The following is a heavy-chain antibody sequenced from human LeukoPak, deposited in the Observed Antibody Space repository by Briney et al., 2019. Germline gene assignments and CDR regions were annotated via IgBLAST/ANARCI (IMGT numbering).Heavy chain of an antibody. V-gene: IGHV1-2*02. D-gene: IGHD3-3*01. CDR1: GYTFTDYH. CDR2: INPNSGGT. Sequence: ASVKVSCKASGYTFTDYHLHWVRQAPGQGLEWMGWINPNSGGTNYAQKIQGRVTMTRDTSINTAYMELSGLRSDDTAVYYCARDIRPRVESFDYWGQRTLVAVSS. CDR3: ARDIRPRVESFDY. J-gene: IGHJ4*02.